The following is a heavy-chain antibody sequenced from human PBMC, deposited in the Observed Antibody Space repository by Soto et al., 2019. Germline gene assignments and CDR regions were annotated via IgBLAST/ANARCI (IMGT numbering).Heavy chain of an antibody. CDR3: AKERLAACYGSSCYSSSDS. Sequence: ASVMVSCKAFGYTFTGYYMHWVRQARGQALEWMGWINPNSGGTKYAKKFQGRVTMTRDTSISTAYMELNSLRSDDTAIYYCAKERLAACYGSSCYSSSDSWGQGPLGTVSS. CDR2: INPNSGGT. V-gene: IGHV1-2*02. J-gene: IGHJ4*02. D-gene: IGHD3-22*01. CDR1: GYTFTGYY.